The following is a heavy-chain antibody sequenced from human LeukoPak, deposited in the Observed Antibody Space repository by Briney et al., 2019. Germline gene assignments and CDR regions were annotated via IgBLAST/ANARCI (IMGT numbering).Heavy chain of an antibody. Sequence: GGSLRLSCAASGFTFSSYGMHWVRQAPGKGLEWVAVIWYDGSNKYYADSVKGRFTISRDNSKNTLYLQMNSLRAEDTAVYYCARVGFYDSSGWNYFDYWGQGTLVTVSS. J-gene: IGHJ4*02. D-gene: IGHD3-22*01. CDR3: ARVGFYDSSGWNYFDY. V-gene: IGHV3-33*01. CDR1: GFTFSSYG. CDR2: IWYDGSNK.